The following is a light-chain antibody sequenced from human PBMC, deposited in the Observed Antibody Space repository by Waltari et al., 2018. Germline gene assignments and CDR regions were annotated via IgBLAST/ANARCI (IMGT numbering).Light chain of an antibody. CDR2: GAS. V-gene: IGKV3-20*01. Sequence: EIVLTQSPGTLAXSPGERATLSCRASQSVSSSYLAWYQQKPGQAPRVLIHGASNRATGIPDRFSGSGSGTDFTLTISRLEPEDFAVYYCQQYGSSPWTFGQGTKVEIK. J-gene: IGKJ1*01. CDR1: QSVSSSY. CDR3: QQYGSSPWT.